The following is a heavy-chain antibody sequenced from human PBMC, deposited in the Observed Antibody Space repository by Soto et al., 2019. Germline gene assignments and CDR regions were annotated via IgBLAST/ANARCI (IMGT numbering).Heavy chain of an antibody. V-gene: IGHV4-39*01. CDR2: IYYSGST. J-gene: IGHJ4*02. CDR3: MLGSGWKDFDY. D-gene: IGHD3-22*01. CDR1: GGPISSSSYY. Sequence: QLQLHESGPGLVKPSETLSLTCTVSGGPISSSSYYWGWIRQPPGKGLEWIGNIYYSGSTFYNPSLKSRLTISVDTSKNQFSMKLSSVTAADTAVYYCMLGSGWKDFDYWGQGTLVTVSS.